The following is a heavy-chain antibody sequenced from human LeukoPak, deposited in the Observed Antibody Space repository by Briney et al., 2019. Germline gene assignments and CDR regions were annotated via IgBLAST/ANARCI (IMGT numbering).Heavy chain of an antibody. D-gene: IGHD2-2*01. J-gene: IGHJ1*01. CDR3: TSPPLGYCSTTSCLQYFEQ. CDR2: ISSSGSII. V-gene: IGHV3-48*03. CDR1: GFTFSSYE. Sequence: PGGSLRLSCAASGFTFSSYEMNWVRQAPGKGLEWVSYISSSGSIIDYADSVRGRFTISRDNAKNSLYLQMNSLRAEDTAVYYCTSPPLGYCSTTSCLQYFEQWGQGTLVTVSS.